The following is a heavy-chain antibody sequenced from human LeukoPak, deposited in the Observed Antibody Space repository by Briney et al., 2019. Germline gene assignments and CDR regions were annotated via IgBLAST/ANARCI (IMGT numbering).Heavy chain of an antibody. D-gene: IGHD3-22*01. CDR1: GYTFTSYF. Sequence: ASVKVSCKASGYTFTSYFMHWVRQAPGQGLEWMGWINPNSGGTNSAQKFQGRVTMTSDTSISTAYMELSRLRSDDTAVFFCARAHYDSSDFEYFQHWGQGTLVTVSS. CDR2: INPNSGGT. J-gene: IGHJ1*01. CDR3: ARAHYDSSDFEYFQH. V-gene: IGHV1-2*02.